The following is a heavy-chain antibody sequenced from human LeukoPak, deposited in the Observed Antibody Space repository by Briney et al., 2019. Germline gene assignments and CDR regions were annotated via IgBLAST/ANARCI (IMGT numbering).Heavy chain of an antibody. Sequence: GESLRISCNGSGYSFTSNWISWVRQMPGKGLEWMGIIYPGDSDTRYSPSFQGQVTISADKSISTAYLQWSSLKASDTAMYYCARRRAGYCSGGSCQYYFDYWGQGTLVTVSS. D-gene: IGHD2-15*01. CDR2: IYPGDSDT. J-gene: IGHJ4*02. CDR1: GYSFTSNW. CDR3: ARRRAGYCSGGSCQYYFDY. V-gene: IGHV5-51*01.